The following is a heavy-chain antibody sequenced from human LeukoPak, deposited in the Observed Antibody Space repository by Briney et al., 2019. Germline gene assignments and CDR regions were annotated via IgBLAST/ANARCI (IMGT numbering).Heavy chain of an antibody. CDR1: GYTFTSYD. D-gene: IGHD3-3*01. J-gene: IGHJ6*03. V-gene: IGHV1-8*01. CDR2: MNPNSGNT. CDR3: ARGSRSSVTIFGVVTGLYYYYMDV. Sequence: ASVKVSCKASGYTFTSYDINWVRRATGQGLEWMGWMNPNSGNTGYAQKFQGRVTMTRNTSISTAYMELSSLRSEDTAVYYCARGSRSSVTIFGVVTGLYYYYMDVWGKGTTVTVSS.